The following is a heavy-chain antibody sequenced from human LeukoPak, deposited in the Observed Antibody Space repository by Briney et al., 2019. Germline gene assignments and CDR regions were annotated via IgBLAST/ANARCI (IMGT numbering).Heavy chain of an antibody. CDR1: GGSISSGDYY. CDR3: ARAPRHTNSWYSFDY. J-gene: IGHJ4*02. D-gene: IGHD2-2*01. V-gene: IGHV4-31*02. CDR2: IYYSGDT. Sequence: SPALSLSCTVSGGSISSGDYYGSWIRQHPGEGLAWIGYIYYSGDTYYNPPLKSRVTISMDTSANQFSLKLSSVTAADTAVYYCARAPRHTNSWYSFDYWGQGTLVSVSS.